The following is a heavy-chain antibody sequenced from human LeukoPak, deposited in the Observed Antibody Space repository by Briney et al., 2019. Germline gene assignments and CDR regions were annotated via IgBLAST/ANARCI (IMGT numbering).Heavy chain of an antibody. V-gene: IGHV3-7*01. D-gene: IGHD3-22*01. CDR2: IKQDGSEE. CDR3: AKDGGYYDSSGYYYSDY. Sequence: GGSLRLSCAVSGVNFSSYWMSWVRQAPGKGLEWVANIKQDGSEEYYVDSVKGRFTISTDNAKNSLYLQMNSLRAEDTAVYYCAKDGGYYDSSGYYYSDYWGQGTLVTVSS. CDR1: GVNFSSYW. J-gene: IGHJ4*02.